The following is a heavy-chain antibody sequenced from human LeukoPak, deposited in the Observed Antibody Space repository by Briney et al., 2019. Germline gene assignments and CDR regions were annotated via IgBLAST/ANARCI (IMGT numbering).Heavy chain of an antibody. Sequence: SSETLSLTCTVSGGSISSSSYYWGWIRQPPGKGLEWIGSIYYSGSTYYNPSPKSRVTISVDTSKNQFSLKLSSVTAADTAVYYCAKGHEYYDILTGYSPFDYWGQGTLVTVSS. J-gene: IGHJ4*02. D-gene: IGHD3-9*01. CDR3: AKGHEYYDILTGYSPFDY. CDR1: GGSISSSSYY. V-gene: IGHV4-39*01. CDR2: IYYSGST.